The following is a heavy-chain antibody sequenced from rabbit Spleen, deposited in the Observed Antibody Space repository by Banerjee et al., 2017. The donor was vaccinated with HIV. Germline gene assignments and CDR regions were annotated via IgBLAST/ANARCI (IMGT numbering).Heavy chain of an antibody. J-gene: IGHJ4*01. V-gene: IGHV1S45*01. CDR3: ARNFDL. CDR1: GFSFSSNW. CDR2: IYAGSSGST. Sequence: LEESGGGLVKPGGTLSLTCTASGFSFSSNWICWVRQAPGKGLEWIACIYAGSSGSTYYATWAKGRFTISKTSSTTVTLQMTSLTAADTATYFCARNFDLWGPGTLVTVS.